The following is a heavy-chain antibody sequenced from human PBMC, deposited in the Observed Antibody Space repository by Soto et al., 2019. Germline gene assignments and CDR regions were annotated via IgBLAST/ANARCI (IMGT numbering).Heavy chain of an antibody. V-gene: IGHV1-2*04. J-gene: IGHJ3*02. CDR2: INPNSGGT. D-gene: IGHD6-19*01. Sequence: ASVKVSCKASGYTFTGYYMHWVRQAPGQGLEWMGWINPNSGGTNYAQKFQGWVTMTRDTSISTAYMELSRLRSDDTAVYYCARDRVAVAGHRANDAFDIWGQGTMVTVSS. CDR1: GYTFTGYY. CDR3: ARDRVAVAGHRANDAFDI.